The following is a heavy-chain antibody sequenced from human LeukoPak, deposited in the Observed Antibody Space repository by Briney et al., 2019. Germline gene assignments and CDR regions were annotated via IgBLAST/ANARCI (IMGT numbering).Heavy chain of an antibody. CDR2: IIPIFGTA. CDR3: ARRGDRLRALDY. Sequence: ASVKVSCKASGGTFSSYAISWVRQAPGQGLEWMGGIIPIFGTANYAQKFQGRVTITTDESTSTAYMELGSLRSEDTAVYYCARRGDRLRALDYWGQGTLVTVSS. V-gene: IGHV1-69*05. D-gene: IGHD5-12*01. CDR1: GGTFSSYA. J-gene: IGHJ4*02.